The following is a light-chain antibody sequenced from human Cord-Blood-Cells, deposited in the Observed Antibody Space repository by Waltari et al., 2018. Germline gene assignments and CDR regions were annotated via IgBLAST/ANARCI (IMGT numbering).Light chain of an antibody. J-gene: IGLJ2*01. V-gene: IGLV1-44*01. Sequence: TQPPSPSQTPGQTVTISCFASSTIIGSTTVNWYQPLPGTAPKLLIDSNNQRPSGVAGRVCGSESGAAAALAISGLESEDEADYYCAAWDDAVNGPVFGGGTKLTVL. CDR3: AAWDDAVNGPV. CDR2: SNN. CDR1: STIIGSTT.